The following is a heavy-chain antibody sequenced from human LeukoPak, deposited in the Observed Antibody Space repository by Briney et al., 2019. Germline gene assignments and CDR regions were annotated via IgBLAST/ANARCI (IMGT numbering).Heavy chain of an antibody. CDR3: ASGYSYGSGIDY. V-gene: IGHV1-69*13. CDR1: GGTFSSYA. D-gene: IGHD5-18*01. J-gene: IGHJ4*02. CDR2: IIPIFGTA. Sequence: ASVKVSCKASGGTFSSYAISWVRQAPGQGLEWMGGIIPIFGTANYAQKFQGRVTITADESTSTAYMELSSLRSEDTAAYYCASGYSYGSGIDYWGQGTLVTVSS.